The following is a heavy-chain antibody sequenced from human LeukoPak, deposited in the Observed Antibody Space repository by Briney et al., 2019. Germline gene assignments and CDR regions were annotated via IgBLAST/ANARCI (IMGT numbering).Heavy chain of an antibody. D-gene: IGHD6-19*01. CDR2: SSGDEDSI. CDR1: GLTFKNFA. Sequence: PGGSLRLSCAASGLTFKNFAVSWVRQAPGKGLEWLAVSSGDEDSIHYADSVRGHFVISTDNSENTSYLHMNSLRAEDTAVYYGTIDLMTGFSSGWHFAYWGQGTLVPVSS. J-gene: IGHJ4*02. V-gene: IGHV3-23*01. CDR3: TIDLMTGFSSGWHFAY.